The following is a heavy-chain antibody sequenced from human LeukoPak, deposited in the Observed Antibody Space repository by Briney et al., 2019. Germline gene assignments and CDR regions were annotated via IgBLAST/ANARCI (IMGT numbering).Heavy chain of an antibody. CDR3: ARSTSGSYWGLDY. Sequence: GESLEISCQGSGYIFTSYWIGWVRQLPGKGLEWMGIIYPGDSDTRYSPSFQGQVTISADKSISTAYLQWSSLKASDTAMYYCARSTSGSYWGLDYWGQGTLVTVSS. CDR1: GYIFTSYW. D-gene: IGHD1-26*01. J-gene: IGHJ4*02. V-gene: IGHV5-51*01. CDR2: IYPGDSDT.